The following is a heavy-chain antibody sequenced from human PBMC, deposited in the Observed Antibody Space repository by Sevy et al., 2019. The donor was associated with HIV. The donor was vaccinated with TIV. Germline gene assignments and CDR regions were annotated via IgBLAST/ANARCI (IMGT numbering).Heavy chain of an antibody. J-gene: IGHJ4*02. Sequence: GGSRRLSVAPSGFPSGGPPMHGVPQAPGKGREWVGRIRSKPTSYPTAYAASVKGRLTISRDASKNTAYLQMNSLKTEDTAVYYCTRLESSGNEIDYWGQGTLVTVSS. CDR1: GFPSGGPP. CDR2: IRSKPTSYPT. D-gene: IGHD6-19*01. V-gene: IGHV3-73*01. CDR3: TRLESSGNEIDY.